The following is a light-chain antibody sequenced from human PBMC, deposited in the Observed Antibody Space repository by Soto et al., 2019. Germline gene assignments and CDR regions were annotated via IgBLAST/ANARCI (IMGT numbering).Light chain of an antibody. Sequence: QPVLTQPPSVSAAPGQTVTISCSGSSSNIGNNYVSWYQQLAGTAPKLLIYDNNKRPSGIPDRFSGSKSGTSATLGITGLQTGDEADYYCGTWDSSLSAGVFGGGTKLTVL. CDR2: DNN. CDR3: GTWDSSLSAGV. J-gene: IGLJ2*01. CDR1: SSNIGNNY. V-gene: IGLV1-51*01.